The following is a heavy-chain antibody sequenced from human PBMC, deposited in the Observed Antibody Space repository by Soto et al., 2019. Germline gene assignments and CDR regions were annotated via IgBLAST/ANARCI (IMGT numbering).Heavy chain of an antibody. CDR3: ARRYSSSFDY. V-gene: IGHV4-39*01. Sequence: SETLSLTCTVSGGSISSSSYYWGWIRQPPGKGLEWIGSIYFSGSTYYNPSLKSRVTISVDTSKNQFSLKLSSVTAADTAVYYCARRYSSSFDYWGQGTLVTVSS. CDR1: GGSISSSSYY. J-gene: IGHJ4*02. D-gene: IGHD6-13*01. CDR2: IYFSGST.